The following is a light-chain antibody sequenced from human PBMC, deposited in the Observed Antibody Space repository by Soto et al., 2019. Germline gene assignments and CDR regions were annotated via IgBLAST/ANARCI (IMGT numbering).Light chain of an antibody. CDR3: QTWGTGIRV. Sequence: QLVLTQSPSASASLGASVKLTCTLSSGHSTYAIAWHQQQPEKGPRYLMNLNSDGSHSKGDGIPDRFSGSSSGAERYLTISSLQSEDEAEYYCQTWGTGIRVFGGGTKLTVL. CDR1: SGHSTYA. CDR2: LNSDGSH. V-gene: IGLV4-69*01. J-gene: IGLJ3*02.